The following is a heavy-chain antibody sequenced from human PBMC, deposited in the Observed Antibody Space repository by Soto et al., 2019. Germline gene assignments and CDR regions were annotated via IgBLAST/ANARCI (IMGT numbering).Heavy chain of an antibody. Sequence: SETLALTCAVYGGSFCGYYRSWIRQPPGKGLEWIGEINHSGSTNYNPPLKSRVTISVDTSKNQFSLKLSSVTAADTAVYYCARSGGDNYYYYYYMDVWGKGTTVTVSS. CDR1: GGSFCGYY. V-gene: IGHV4-34*01. J-gene: IGHJ6*03. CDR2: INHSGST. CDR3: ARSGGDNYYYYYYMDV. D-gene: IGHD3-10*01.